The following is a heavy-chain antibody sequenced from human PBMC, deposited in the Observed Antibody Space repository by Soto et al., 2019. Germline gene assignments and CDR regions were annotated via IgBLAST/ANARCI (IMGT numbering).Heavy chain of an antibody. CDR2: ISSNGGST. J-gene: IGHJ4*02. CDR1: GFTFSSYA. V-gene: IGHV3-64*01. Sequence: EVQLVEAGGGLVQPGGPLRLSWAASGFTFSSYAMHWVRQAPGKGLEYVSAISSNGGSTYYANSVKGRFTISRDNSKNTLYLQMGSLRAEDMAVYYCARQGSGSYYFDYWGQGTLVTVSS. D-gene: IGHD2-15*01. CDR3: ARQGSGSYYFDY.